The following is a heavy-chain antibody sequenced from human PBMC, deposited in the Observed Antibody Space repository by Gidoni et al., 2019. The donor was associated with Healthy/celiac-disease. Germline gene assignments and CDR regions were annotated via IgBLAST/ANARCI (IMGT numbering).Heavy chain of an antibody. CDR2: ISGSGGST. CDR1: GFTFSSYA. CDR3: AKDRYCSSTSCRSLLYYYGMDV. Sequence: EVQLLESGGGLVQPGGSLRLSCAASGFTFSSYAMSWVRPAPGKGLEWVSAISGSGGSTYYADSVKGRFTISRDNSKNTLYLQMNSLRAEDTAVYYCAKDRYCSSTSCRSLLYYYGMDVWGQGTTVTVSS. V-gene: IGHV3-23*01. J-gene: IGHJ6*02. D-gene: IGHD2-2*01.